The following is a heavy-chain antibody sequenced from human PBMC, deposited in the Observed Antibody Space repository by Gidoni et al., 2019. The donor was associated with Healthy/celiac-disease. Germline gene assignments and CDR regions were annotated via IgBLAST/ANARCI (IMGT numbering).Heavy chain of an antibody. D-gene: IGHD3-10*01. J-gene: IGHJ3*02. CDR2: SYYSGSP. CDR1: GGSISSSSYY. V-gene: IGHV4-39*01. Sequence: QLQLQESGPGLVKPSETLSLTCTVSGGSISSSSYYWGWIRQPPGKGLEWNGRSYYSGSPYYNPSLKSRVTISVDTSKNQFSLKLSSVTAADTAVYYCARRVNYYGSGSFEAFDIWGQGTMVTVSS. CDR3: ARRVNYYGSGSFEAFDI.